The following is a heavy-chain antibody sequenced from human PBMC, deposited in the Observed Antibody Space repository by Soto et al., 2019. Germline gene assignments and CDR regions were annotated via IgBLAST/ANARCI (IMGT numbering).Heavy chain of an antibody. CDR3: ARQGTSPTYYDFWSGHYYYYGMDV. D-gene: IGHD3-3*01. CDR2: IYPGDSDT. V-gene: IGHV5-51*01. Sequence: PGASRKPSCQGSGYSFTIYWIGWVRQMPGKGLEWMGIIYPGDSDTRYSPSFQGQVTISADKSISTAYLQWSGLKASDTAMYYCARQGTSPTYYDFWSGHYYYYGMDVWGQGTTVTVSS. CDR1: GYSFTIYW. J-gene: IGHJ6*02.